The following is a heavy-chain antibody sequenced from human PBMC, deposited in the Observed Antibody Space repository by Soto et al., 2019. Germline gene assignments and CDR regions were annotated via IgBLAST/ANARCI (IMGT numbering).Heavy chain of an antibody. D-gene: IGHD6-13*01. Sequence: QVQLVESGGGVVQPGRSLRLSCAASGFTFSSYGMHWVRQAPGKGLEWVAVIWYDGSNKYYADSVKGRFTISRDNSKNTLYLQMNSLRAEDTAVYYCGRGSSNLVDLDYWGQGTLVTVSS. CDR2: IWYDGSNK. V-gene: IGHV3-33*01. CDR1: GFTFSSYG. J-gene: IGHJ4*02. CDR3: GRGSSNLVDLDY.